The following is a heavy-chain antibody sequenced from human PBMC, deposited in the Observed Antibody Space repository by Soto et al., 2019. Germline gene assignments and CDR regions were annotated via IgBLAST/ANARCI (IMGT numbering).Heavy chain of an antibody. J-gene: IGHJ6*03. Sequence: ASVKVSCKASGYTFTSYGISWVRQAPGQGLEWMGWISAYNGNTNYAQKLQGRVTMTTDTSTSTAYMELRSLRSDDTAVYYCARVTGVTNYDFWSGNYYYYYMDVWGKGTTVTVSS. CDR3: ARVTGVTNYDFWSGNYYYYYMDV. CDR1: GYTFTSYG. D-gene: IGHD3-3*01. CDR2: ISAYNGNT. V-gene: IGHV1-18*01.